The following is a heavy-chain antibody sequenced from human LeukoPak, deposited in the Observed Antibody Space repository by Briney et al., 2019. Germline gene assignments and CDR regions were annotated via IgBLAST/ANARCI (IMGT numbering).Heavy chain of an antibody. V-gene: IGHV3-72*01. CDR1: VFTFSDHY. J-gene: IGHJ4*02. CDR3: TRRRFYFVY. CDR2: NENKVNTYTT. Sequence: GGSLRLSCAASVFTFSDHYMDWVHQAPGKGVEWVGRNENKVNTYTTECDSTVKGRFIISRDDSKNSPYLQMNSLKTEDTAVYYGTRRRFYFVYWGQGTLSPSPQ.